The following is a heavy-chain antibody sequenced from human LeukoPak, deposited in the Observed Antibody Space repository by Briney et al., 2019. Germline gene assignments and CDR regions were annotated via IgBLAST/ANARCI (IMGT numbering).Heavy chain of an antibody. CDR1: GFTFSSYS. Sequence: PGGSLGLSCAASGFTFSSYSMNWVRQAPGKGLEWVSSISSSSSYIYYADSVKGRFTISRDNAKNSLYLQMNSLRAEDTAVYYCARDSGLLGPEDYWGQGTLVTVSS. J-gene: IGHJ4*02. V-gene: IGHV3-21*01. D-gene: IGHD5-12*01. CDR2: ISSSSSYI. CDR3: ARDSGLLGPEDY.